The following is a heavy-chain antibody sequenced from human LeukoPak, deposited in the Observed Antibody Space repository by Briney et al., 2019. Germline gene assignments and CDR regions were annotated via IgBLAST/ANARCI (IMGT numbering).Heavy chain of an antibody. Sequence: ASVKVSCKASGGTFTSYAISRVRQAPGQGLEWMGGIIPIFGTANYAQKFQGRVTITTDEYTTTAYMELSSLRSEDTAVYYCARATDSSCWLHHQYFDYWGQGTLVTVSS. D-gene: IGHD6-19*01. J-gene: IGHJ4*02. CDR2: IIPIFGTA. V-gene: IGHV1-69*05. CDR3: ARATDSSCWLHHQYFDY. CDR1: GGTFTSYA.